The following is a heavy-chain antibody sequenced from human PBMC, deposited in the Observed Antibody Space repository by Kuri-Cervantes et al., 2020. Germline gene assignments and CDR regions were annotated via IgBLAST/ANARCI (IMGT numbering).Heavy chain of an antibody. CDR3: ARDWEYYDFWSGYSSGTRSYYYYGMDV. Sequence: GGSLRLSCAASGSTFSSYSTNWVRQAPGKGLEWVSSISSSSTIYYADSVKGRFTISRDNSKNTLYLQMNSLRAEDTAVYYCARDWEYYDFWSGYSSGTRSYYYYGMDVWGQGTTVTVSS. CDR1: GSTFSSYS. D-gene: IGHD3-3*01. J-gene: IGHJ6*02. CDR2: ISSSSTI. V-gene: IGHV3-48*01.